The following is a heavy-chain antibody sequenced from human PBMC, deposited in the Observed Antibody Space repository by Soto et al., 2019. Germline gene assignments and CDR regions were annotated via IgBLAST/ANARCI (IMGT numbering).Heavy chain of an antibody. V-gene: IGHV3-23*01. Sequence: GGSLRLSCAASGFTFSSYAMSWVRQAPGKGLEWVSAISGSGGSTYYADSVKGRFTISRDNSKNTLYLQMNCLRAEDTAVYYCAKDGLSYCSGGSCYQEYFQHWGQGTLVTVSS. CDR3: AKDGLSYCSGGSCYQEYFQH. CDR1: GFTFSSYA. D-gene: IGHD2-15*01. J-gene: IGHJ1*01. CDR2: ISGSGGST.